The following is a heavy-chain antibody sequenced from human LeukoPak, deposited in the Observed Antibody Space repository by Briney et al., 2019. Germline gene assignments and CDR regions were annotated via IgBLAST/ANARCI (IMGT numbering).Heavy chain of an antibody. V-gene: IGHV3-7*01. CDR2: INSDGSEG. CDR1: GFTFSGFW. D-gene: IGHD6-13*01. Sequence: GGSLRLSCAVSGFTFSGFWMSWSRQAPGKGLEWVASINSDGSEGYYADVVKGRFTISRDNAKNTLYLQMNSLRAEDTAVYYCARDGIAAVDFDYWGQGILVTVSS. J-gene: IGHJ4*02. CDR3: ARDGIAAVDFDY.